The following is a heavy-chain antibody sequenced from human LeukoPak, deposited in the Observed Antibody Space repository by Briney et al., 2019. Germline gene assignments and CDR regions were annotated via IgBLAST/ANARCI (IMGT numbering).Heavy chain of an antibody. Sequence: GGSLRLSCTYSGFPSRFLGMSWVRQAPGKGLEWVSGTSASGGSEYYADSVRGRFTISRDTSKNVLFLQMNNLRAEDTALYYCAKALTDHQDLDAFDFWGQGTVVTVSS. V-gene: IGHV3-23*01. D-gene: IGHD3-16*01. CDR1: GFPSRFLG. J-gene: IGHJ3*01. CDR3: AKALTDHQDLDAFDF. CDR2: TSASGGSE.